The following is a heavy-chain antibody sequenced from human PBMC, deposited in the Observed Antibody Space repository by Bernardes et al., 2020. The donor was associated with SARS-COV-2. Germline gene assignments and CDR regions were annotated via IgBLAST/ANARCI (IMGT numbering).Heavy chain of an antibody. J-gene: IGHJ4*02. CDR1: GYTFTSYD. CDR2: MNPNSGNT. Sequence: ASVKVSCKASGYTFTSYDINWVRQATGQGLEWMGWMNPNSGNTGYAQKFQGRVTMTTNTSISTAYMELSSLRSEDTAVYYCARAVARINMIVVVITRAYYFDYWGQGTLVTVSS. D-gene: IGHD3-22*01. CDR3: ARAVARINMIVVVITRAYYFDY. V-gene: IGHV1-8*01.